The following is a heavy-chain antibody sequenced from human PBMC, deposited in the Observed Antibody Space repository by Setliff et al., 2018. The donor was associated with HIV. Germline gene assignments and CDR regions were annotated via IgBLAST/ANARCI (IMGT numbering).Heavy chain of an antibody. CDR1: GFTFGDYA. D-gene: IGHD6-13*01. CDR3: AAVEVTATGTGLNY. Sequence: GGSLRLSCTASGFTFGDYAMSWVRQAPGKGLEWVSYISRSGSTIYYADSVEGRFTISRDNAKNSLYLQMNSLRAEDTAVYYCAAVEVTATGTGLNYWGQGTLVTVSS. CDR2: ISRSGSTI. V-gene: IGHV3-48*03. J-gene: IGHJ4*02.